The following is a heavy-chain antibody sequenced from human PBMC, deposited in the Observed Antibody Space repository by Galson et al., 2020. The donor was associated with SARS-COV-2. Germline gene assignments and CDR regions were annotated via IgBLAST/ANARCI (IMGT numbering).Heavy chain of an antibody. CDR2: VVIGTGNT. D-gene: IGHD4-17*01. CDR1: GFTFTSSA. CDR3: AALGAGMTTGGGY. Sequence: SVKVSCKASGFTFTSSAVQWVRQARGQRLEWIGWVVIGTGNTNYAQNFQERVTITRDMSTNTAYMELSSLRSEDTAVYYCAALGAGMTTGGGYWGQGTLVTVSS. J-gene: IGHJ4*02. V-gene: IGHV1-58*01.